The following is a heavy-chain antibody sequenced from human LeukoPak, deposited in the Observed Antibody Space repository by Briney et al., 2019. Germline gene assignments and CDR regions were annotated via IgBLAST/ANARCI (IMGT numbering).Heavy chain of an antibody. V-gene: IGHV3-21*06. CDR1: GFTFRDSS. D-gene: IGHD4-11*01. CDR2: ISSISAYL. Sequence: KPGGSLRLSCAATGFTFRDSSMNWVRQAPGKGLEWVSYISSISAYLHYSDAVKGRFTISRDNAKNSVYLQMNSLRAEDSALYYCARGRSSSHYPTISDVWGQASMVIVSS. J-gene: IGHJ3*01. CDR3: ARGRSSSHYPTISDV.